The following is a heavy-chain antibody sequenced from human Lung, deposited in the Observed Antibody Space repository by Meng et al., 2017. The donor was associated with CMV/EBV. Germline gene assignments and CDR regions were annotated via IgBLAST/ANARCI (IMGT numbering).Heavy chain of an antibody. CDR2: ISTNTGTP. CDR3: ARGGNFDP. V-gene: IGHV7-4-1*02. Sequence: QGPLVQSWSELKKPGDSVKVSCKASGYTFSTYTINGVRQAHGRGLEWMGWISTNTGTPTYTQGFTGRFVFSLDTSVSTAYLQISSLKAEDTAVYYCARGGNFDPWGQGTLVTVSS. J-gene: IGHJ5*02. CDR1: GYTFSTYT. D-gene: IGHD2/OR15-2a*01.